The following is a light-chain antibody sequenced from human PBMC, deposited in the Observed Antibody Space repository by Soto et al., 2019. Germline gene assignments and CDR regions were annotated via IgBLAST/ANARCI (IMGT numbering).Light chain of an antibody. CDR3: QKYNSAPLT. CDR1: QGIAPY. V-gene: IGKV1-27*01. J-gene: IGKJ4*01. Sequence: DVQMTQSPSSLSAFVGDRVTITCRASQGIAPYLAWFQQKPGKVPKLLIYATSTLQLGVTSRFSGSGSGTDFTLTVTSLQPEDVGTYYCQKYNSAPLTFGGGTKVEIK. CDR2: ATS.